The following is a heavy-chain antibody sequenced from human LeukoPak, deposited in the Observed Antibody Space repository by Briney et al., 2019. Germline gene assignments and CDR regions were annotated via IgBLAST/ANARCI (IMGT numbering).Heavy chain of an antibody. CDR1: EYTFTGYY. CDR2: INPNNGGT. D-gene: IGHD3-22*01. Sequence: ASVKVSCKASEYTFTGYYMHWVRQAPGQGLEWMGRINPNNGGTNYAQKFQGRVTMTGDTSISTAYMELSRLRSDDTAVYYCARVVLNGSSVHAFDIWGQGTMVTVSS. J-gene: IGHJ3*02. V-gene: IGHV1-2*06. CDR3: ARVVLNGSSVHAFDI.